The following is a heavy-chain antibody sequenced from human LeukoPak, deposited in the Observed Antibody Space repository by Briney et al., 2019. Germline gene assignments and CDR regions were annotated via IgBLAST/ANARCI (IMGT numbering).Heavy chain of an antibody. CDR2: IFYSGST. CDR3: ARDGVEGLWFGEREFDY. V-gene: IGHV4-39*07. Sequence: SETLSLTCTVSGGSISTSNYYWGWIRQPPGKGLEWIGNIFYSGSTYYNPSLKSRVTISVDTSKNQFSLKLSSVTAADTAVYYCARDGVEGLWFGEREFDYWGQGTLVTVSS. D-gene: IGHD3-10*01. J-gene: IGHJ4*02. CDR1: GGSISTSNYY.